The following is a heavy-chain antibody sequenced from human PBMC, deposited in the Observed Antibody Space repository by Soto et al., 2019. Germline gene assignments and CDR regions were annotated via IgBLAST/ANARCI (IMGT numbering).Heavy chain of an antibody. CDR2: ISPYNGHT. CDR1: GYSFTSYG. V-gene: IGHV1-18*01. J-gene: IGHJ6*02. D-gene: IGHD2-2*01. CDR3: ARDLTIVPATPPRLENYGMDV. Sequence: QVQLVQSAGEVKKPGASVKVSCKASGYSFTSYGISWVRRAPGQGLEWMGWISPYNGHTQFVQRFQGRVTMTTDTSTKTAYMELRNLRSDDTAHYYCARDLTIVPATPPRLENYGMDVWGQGTTVIVSS.